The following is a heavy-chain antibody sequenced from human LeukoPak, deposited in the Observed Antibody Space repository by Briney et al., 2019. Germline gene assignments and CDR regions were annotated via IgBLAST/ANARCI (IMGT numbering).Heavy chain of an antibody. CDR1: GGSISSSSYY. V-gene: IGHV4-39*07. CDR3: ARALRLGRSLNAFDI. D-gene: IGHD1-26*01. J-gene: IGHJ3*02. Sequence: ASETLSLTCTVSGGSISSSSYYWGWIRQPPGKGLEWIGTIYYSGSTYYNPSLKSRVTISVDTSKNQFSLKLSSVTAADTAVYYCARALRLGRSLNAFDIWGQGTMVTVSS. CDR2: IYYSGST.